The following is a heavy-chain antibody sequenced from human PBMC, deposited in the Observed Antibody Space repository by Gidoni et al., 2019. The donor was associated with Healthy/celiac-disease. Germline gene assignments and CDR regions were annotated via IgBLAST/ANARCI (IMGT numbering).Heavy chain of an antibody. CDR2: ISWNSGSI. J-gene: IGHJ4*02. CDR3: AKGSEGRAAAGIDY. D-gene: IGHD6-13*01. Sequence: EVQLVESGGGLVQPGRSLRLSCAASGFTFDDYAMHWVRQAPGKGLEWVSGISWNSGSIGYADSVKGRFTISRDNAKNSLYLQMNSLRAEDTALYYCAKGSEGRAAAGIDYWGLGTLVTVSS. CDR1: GFTFDDYA. V-gene: IGHV3-9*01.